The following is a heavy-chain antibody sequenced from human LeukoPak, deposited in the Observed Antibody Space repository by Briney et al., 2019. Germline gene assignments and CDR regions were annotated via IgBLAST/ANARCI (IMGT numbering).Heavy chain of an antibody. CDR3: AKDKYGDNDYYFYGSDV. D-gene: IGHD5-24*01. J-gene: IGHJ6*02. V-gene: IGHV3-9*01. Sequence: GRSLRLSCAASGFTFDDYVMHWVRQAPGKGLRWPSQVSWNSRLIGYAGSVKGRFTISRDNAKHSLYLQMNSLRAEDTALYYCAKDKYGDNDYYFYGSDVWGQGTTVTVSS. CDR2: SWNSRLI. CDR1: GFTFDDYV.